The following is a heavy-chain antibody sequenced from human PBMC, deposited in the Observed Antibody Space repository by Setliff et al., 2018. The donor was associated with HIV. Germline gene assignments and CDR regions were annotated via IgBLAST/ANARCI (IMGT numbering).Heavy chain of an antibody. Sequence: PSETLSLTCTVSGGSISSSSYYWGWVRQPPGKGLEWIGSIYYSGSTYYNPSLKSRVTIFVDTSKNQFSLKLSSVTAADTAVYYCARELLRSWDGSENSYKPYYFDYWGQGTLVTVSS. V-gene: IGHV4-39*02. D-gene: IGHD3-10*01. J-gene: IGHJ4*02. CDR1: GGSISSSSYY. CDR2: IYYSGST. CDR3: ARELLRSWDGSENSYKPYYFDY.